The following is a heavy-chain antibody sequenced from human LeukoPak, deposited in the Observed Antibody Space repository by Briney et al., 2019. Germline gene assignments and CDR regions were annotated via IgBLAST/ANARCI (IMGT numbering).Heavy chain of an antibody. D-gene: IGHD3-9*01. CDR1: GFTFSSYA. CDR2: ISGSGGST. Sequence: GGSLRLSCAASGFTFSSYAMSWVRQAPGKGLEWVSAISGSGGSTYYADSVKSRFTTSRDNSKNTLYLQINSLRAEDTAVYYCAKWGDYDVLTGYYVSDYWGQGTLVTVSS. V-gene: IGHV3-23*01. CDR3: AKWGDYDVLTGYYVSDY. J-gene: IGHJ4*02.